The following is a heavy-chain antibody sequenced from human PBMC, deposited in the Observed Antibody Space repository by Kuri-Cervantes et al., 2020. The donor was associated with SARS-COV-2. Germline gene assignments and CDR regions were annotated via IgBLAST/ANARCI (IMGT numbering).Heavy chain of an antibody. CDR1: GFTFRSYA. J-gene: IGHJ6*02. CDR2: IYSGGSST. V-gene: IGHV3-23*03. Sequence: LSLTCAASGFTFRSYAMSWVRQAPGKGLEWVSVIYSGGSSTYYTDSVKGRFTISRDNAKKSLYPEMNSLRAEDTAVYYCARQGYCSGGSCYSGAMDVWGQGTTVTVSS. D-gene: IGHD2-15*01. CDR3: ARQGYCSGGSCYSGAMDV.